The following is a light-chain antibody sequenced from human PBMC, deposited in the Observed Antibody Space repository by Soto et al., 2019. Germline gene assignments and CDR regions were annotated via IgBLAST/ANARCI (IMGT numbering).Light chain of an antibody. CDR2: ATS. Sequence: DIQMTQSPSSLSASVGDRVTITCRASQAISSYLAWYQQKPGKIPKLLIHATSTLQSGVPSRFSGSGSGTDFTLTITSLQPEDVAAYYCQKYNSAPWTFGQGTTVEIK. CDR3: QKYNSAPWT. J-gene: IGKJ1*01. CDR1: QAISSY. V-gene: IGKV1-27*01.